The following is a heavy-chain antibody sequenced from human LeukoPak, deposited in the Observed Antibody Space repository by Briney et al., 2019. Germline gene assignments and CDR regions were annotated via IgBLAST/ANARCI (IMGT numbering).Heavy chain of an antibody. CDR1: GGSISSGGYY. V-gene: IGHV4-61*02. D-gene: IGHD2-2*02. CDR2: IYTNGST. J-gene: IGHJ5*02. CDR3: ARGVYCSSTSCYTPEWFDP. Sequence: SETLSLTCTVSGGSISSGGYYWSWIRQPAGKGLEWIGRIYTNGSTNYNPSLKSRVTISVDTSKSQFSLKLSSVTAADTAVYFCARGVYCSSTSCYTPEWFDPWGQGTLVTVSS.